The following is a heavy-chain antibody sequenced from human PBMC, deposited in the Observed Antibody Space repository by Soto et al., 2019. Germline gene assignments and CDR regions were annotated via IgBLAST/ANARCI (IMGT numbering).Heavy chain of an antibody. CDR3: AKASETSYYDFWSGYYGYFDY. CDR2: ISYDGSNK. V-gene: IGHV3-30*18. Sequence: GGSLRLSCAASGFTFSSYGMHWVRQAPGKGLEWVAVISYDGSNKDYADSVKGRFTISRDNSKNTLYLQMNSLRAEDTAVYYCAKASETSYYDFWSGYYGYFDYWGQGT. J-gene: IGHJ4*02. CDR1: GFTFSSYG. D-gene: IGHD3-3*01.